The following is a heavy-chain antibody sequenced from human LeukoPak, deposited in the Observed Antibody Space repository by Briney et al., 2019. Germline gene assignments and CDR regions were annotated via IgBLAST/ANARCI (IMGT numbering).Heavy chain of an antibody. J-gene: IGHJ3*01. CDR1: GFTFENYA. Sequence: GGSLRLSCAASGFTFENYAMRWVRQAPAKGLQWVSGLTGSGRRTFYADSVKGRFTVSRDSSKNTLYLQMMSLRVEDTAIYFCAKDRGTRRDFDSSAYDAYDVWGQGTMVTVSS. V-gene: IGHV3-23*01. CDR3: AKDRGTRRDFDSSAYDAYDV. CDR2: LTGSGRRT. D-gene: IGHD3-22*01.